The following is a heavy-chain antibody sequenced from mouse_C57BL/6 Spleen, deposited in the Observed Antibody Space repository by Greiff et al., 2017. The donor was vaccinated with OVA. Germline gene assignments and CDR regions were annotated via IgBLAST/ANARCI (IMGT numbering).Heavy chain of an antibody. J-gene: IGHJ1*03. CDR1: GYTFTSYW. Sequence: VQLQQPGAELVRPGTSVKLSCKASGYTFTSYWMHWVKQRPGQGLEWIGVIDPSDSYTNYNQKFKGKATLTVDTSSSTAYMQLSSLTSEDSAVYYCASRGEYYYGSSWYFDVWGTGTTVTVSS. V-gene: IGHV1-59*01. CDR3: ASRGEYYYGSSWYFDV. CDR2: IDPSDSYT. D-gene: IGHD1-1*01.